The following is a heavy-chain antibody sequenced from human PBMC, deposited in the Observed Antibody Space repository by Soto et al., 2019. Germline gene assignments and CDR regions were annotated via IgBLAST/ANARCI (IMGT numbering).Heavy chain of an antibody. CDR3: ARGSGSGSYGNWFDP. CDR1: GGTFSSYA. CDR2: IIPIFGTA. J-gene: IGHJ5*02. V-gene: IGHV1-69*06. Sequence: ASVKVSCKASGGTFSSYAISWVRQAPGQGLEWMGGIIPIFGTANYAQRFQGRVTITADKSTSTAYMELSSLRSEDTAVYYCARGSGSGSYGNWFDPWGQGTLVTVSS. D-gene: IGHD3-10*01.